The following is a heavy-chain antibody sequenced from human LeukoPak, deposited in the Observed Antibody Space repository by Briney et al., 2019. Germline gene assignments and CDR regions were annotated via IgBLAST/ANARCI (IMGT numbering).Heavy chain of an antibody. CDR3: AKRGVVIRVILVGFHKEANYFDS. Sequence: GGSLRLSCAVSGITLSNYGMSWVRQAPGEGLEWVAGISDSGGRTNYADSVKGRFTISRDNPKNTLYLQMNSLRAEDTAVYFCAKRGVVIRVILVGFHKEANYFDSWGQGALVTVSS. V-gene: IGHV3-23*01. CDR2: ISDSGGRT. CDR1: GITLSNYG. J-gene: IGHJ4*02. D-gene: IGHD3-22*01.